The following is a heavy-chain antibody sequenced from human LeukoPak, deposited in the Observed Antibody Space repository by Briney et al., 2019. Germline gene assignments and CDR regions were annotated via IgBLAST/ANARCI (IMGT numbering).Heavy chain of an antibody. CDR2: IYYSGST. J-gene: IGHJ4*02. Sequence: PSETLSLTCTVSGGSISSSSYYWGWIRQPPGKGLEWIGSIYYSGSTYYNPSLKSRVTISVDTSKNQFPLKLSSVTAADTAVYYCARLKWSYYFDYWGQGTLVTVSS. CDR3: ARLKWSYYFDY. CDR1: GGSISSSSYY. V-gene: IGHV4-39*01. D-gene: IGHD2-15*01.